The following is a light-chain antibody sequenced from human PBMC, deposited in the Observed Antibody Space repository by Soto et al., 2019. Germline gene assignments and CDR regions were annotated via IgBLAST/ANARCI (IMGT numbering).Light chain of an antibody. CDR3: QQRSNWPWT. V-gene: IGKV3-15*01. Sequence: EIVMTQSPATLSVSPGARVTLSCRASQSVSSNLAWYQQKAGQAPRLLIYGASTRAAGIPARFSGSGSATEFSLTIDSLQSEDLAVYYCQQRSNWPWTFGQGTKVEIK. CDR1: QSVSSN. CDR2: GAS. J-gene: IGKJ1*01.